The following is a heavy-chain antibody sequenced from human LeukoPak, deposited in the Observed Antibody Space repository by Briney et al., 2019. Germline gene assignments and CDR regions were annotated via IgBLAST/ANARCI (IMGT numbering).Heavy chain of an antibody. V-gene: IGHV3-53*04. CDR1: GFTVSSNY. CDR2: IYSGGST. Sequence: GGSLRLSCAASGFTVSSNYMSWVRQAPGKGLEWVSVIYSGGSTYYADSVKGRFTISRHNSKNTLYLQMNSLRAEDTAVYYCARVTYSSGWYTVFDYWGQGTLVTVSS. CDR3: ARVTYSSGWYTVFDY. D-gene: IGHD6-19*01. J-gene: IGHJ4*02.